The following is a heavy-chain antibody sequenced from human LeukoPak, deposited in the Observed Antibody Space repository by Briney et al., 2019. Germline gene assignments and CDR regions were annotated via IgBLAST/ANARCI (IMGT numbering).Heavy chain of an antibody. D-gene: IGHD5-18*01. J-gene: IGHJ4*02. Sequence: GGSLRLSCAASGFTFSSYAMSWVRQAPGKGLEWVSAISGSGGSTYYADSVKGRFTISRDNSKNTLYLQMNSLRAEDTAVYYRAKWLFATPMYYFDYWGQGTLVTVSS. V-gene: IGHV3-23*01. CDR3: AKWLFATPMYYFDY. CDR2: ISGSGGST. CDR1: GFTFSSYA.